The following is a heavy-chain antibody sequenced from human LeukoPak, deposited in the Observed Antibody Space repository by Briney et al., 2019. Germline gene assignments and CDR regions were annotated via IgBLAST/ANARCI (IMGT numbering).Heavy chain of an antibody. CDR3: ARDRPPFDL. Sequence: GGSLRLSCAASGFTFSSYGMHWVHQAPGKGLEWVAVIWYDGSNKYYEDSVKGRFTISRDNSKNTLYLQMDSLRAEDTAVYYCARDRPPFDLWGRGTLVTVSS. J-gene: IGHJ2*01. CDR1: GFTFSSYG. CDR2: IWYDGSNK. V-gene: IGHV3-33*01.